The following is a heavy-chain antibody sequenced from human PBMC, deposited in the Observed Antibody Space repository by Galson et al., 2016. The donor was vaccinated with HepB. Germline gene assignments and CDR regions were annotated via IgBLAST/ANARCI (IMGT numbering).Heavy chain of an antibody. D-gene: IGHD3-9*01. Sequence: SLRLSCAASGFTFSKAWVYWVRQAPGKGLEWVGRIKTNTDGETTDYAAPVKGRFTISRDDSRNTLYLQMNSLRREDTAIYYCVTEPTYLDILTGYKGVLWGQGTLVTVSS. CDR3: VTEPTYLDILTGYKGVL. J-gene: IGHJ4*02. CDR2: IKTNTDGETT. V-gene: IGHV3-15*01. CDR1: GFTFSKAW.